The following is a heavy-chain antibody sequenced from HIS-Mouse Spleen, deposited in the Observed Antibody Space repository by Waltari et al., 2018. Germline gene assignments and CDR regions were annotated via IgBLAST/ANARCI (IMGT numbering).Heavy chain of an antibody. J-gene: IGHJ4*02. V-gene: IGHV3-7*01. Sequence: EVQLVESGGGLVQPGGSLRLSCAASGFTFSSYWMSWVRQAPGKGLEWVANRKQDGSEKYYVDSVKGRFTISRDNAKNSLYLQMNSLRAEDTAVYYCARDDYDFWSGYYTGIDYWGQGTLVTVSS. CDR1: GFTFSSYW. D-gene: IGHD3-3*01. CDR2: RKQDGSEK. CDR3: ARDDYDFWSGYYTGIDY.